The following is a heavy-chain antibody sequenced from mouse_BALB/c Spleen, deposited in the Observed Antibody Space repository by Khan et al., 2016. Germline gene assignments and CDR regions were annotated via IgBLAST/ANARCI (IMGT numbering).Heavy chain of an antibody. V-gene: IGHV1-77*01. Sequence: QVQLQQSGPELVKPGASVKMSCKASGYTFTDYVINWVKQRTGQGLEWIGVIYPGSGDTYYNEKFKGKATLTADKSSNTAYRQLSSLTSEDAAVYVCAREYAQRDYFDYWGQGTTLTVSS. CDR3: AREYAQRDYFDY. CDR2: IYPGSGDT. J-gene: IGHJ2*01. D-gene: IGHD2-10*02. CDR1: GYTFTDYV.